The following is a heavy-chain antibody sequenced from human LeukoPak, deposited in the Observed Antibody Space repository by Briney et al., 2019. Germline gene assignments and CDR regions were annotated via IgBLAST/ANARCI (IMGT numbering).Heavy chain of an antibody. D-gene: IGHD3-10*01. Sequence: GGSLRLSCTTSGFTFADYGLSWFRQAPGKGLEWVSGITDNAATTYYADSVKGRFTISRDDSKKTLYLQMNSLRVEDTAVYYCAKDLGFGELNRYDYWGQGTLVTVSS. CDR2: ITDNAATT. V-gene: IGHV3-23*01. CDR1: GFTFADYG. J-gene: IGHJ4*02. CDR3: AKDLGFGELNRYDY.